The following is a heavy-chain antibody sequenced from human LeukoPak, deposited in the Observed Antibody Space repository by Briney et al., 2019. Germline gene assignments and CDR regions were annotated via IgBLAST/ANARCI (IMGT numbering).Heavy chain of an antibody. D-gene: IGHD2-8*01. Sequence: GGSLRLSCAASGFTFSSYGMHWVRQAPGKGLEWVAVISYDGSNKYYADSVKGRFTISRDNSKNTLFLQMNSLRPEDTAVYYCAKDSWSGNGIYDPFDIWGQGTLVTVSS. CDR1: GFTFSSYG. V-gene: IGHV3-30*18. CDR2: ISYDGSNK. J-gene: IGHJ3*02. CDR3: AKDSWSGNGIYDPFDI.